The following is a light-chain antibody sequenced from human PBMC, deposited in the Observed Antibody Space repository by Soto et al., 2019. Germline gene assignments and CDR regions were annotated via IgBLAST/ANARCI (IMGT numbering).Light chain of an antibody. CDR1: QSISSY. CDR2: AAS. J-gene: IGKJ4*01. CDR3: QQSYS. Sequence: DIQMTQSPSSLSASVGDRVTITCRASQSISSYLNWYQQKPGKAPKLLIYAASSLQSGVPSRFSGSGSGTDFTLTISSLQPEDFATYYCQQSYSFGGGTKVESK. V-gene: IGKV1-39*01.